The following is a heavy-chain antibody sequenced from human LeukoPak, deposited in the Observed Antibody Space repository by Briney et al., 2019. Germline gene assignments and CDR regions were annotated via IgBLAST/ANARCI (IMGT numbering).Heavy chain of an antibody. CDR2: ISSSSSYI. CDR3: ARDFYGDYVAAFDL. Sequence: GGSLRLSCAASGLTFSTYMMNWVRQAPGKGLEWVSSISSSSSYIYYAESVKGRLTISRDNAKNSLYLQMNSLRAEDTAVYYCARDFYGDYVAAFDLWGQGTMVTVSS. CDR1: GLTFSTYM. V-gene: IGHV3-21*01. J-gene: IGHJ3*01. D-gene: IGHD4-17*01.